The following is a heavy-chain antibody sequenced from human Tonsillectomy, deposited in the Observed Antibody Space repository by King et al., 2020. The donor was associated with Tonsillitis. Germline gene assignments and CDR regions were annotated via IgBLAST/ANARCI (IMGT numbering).Heavy chain of an antibody. Sequence: PLPESGPSLVLPSPTLSLTCTVSGDSISRGADSWSWIRQSPGRGLEWIGYIYYSGSAYYNSSLKSRVTISINTSQTQFSLKMRSVTVADPAVYYWARAEGAGREGGPKGGDAGGQGSPGTVSA. CDR1: GDSISRGADS. CDR3: ARAEGAGREGGPKGGDA. CDR2: IYYSGSA. D-gene: IGHD3-10*01. V-gene: IGHV4-30-4*08. J-gene: IGHJ4*02.